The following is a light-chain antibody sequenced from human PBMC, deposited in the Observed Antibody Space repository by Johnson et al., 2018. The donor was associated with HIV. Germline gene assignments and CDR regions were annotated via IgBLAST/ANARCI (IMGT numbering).Light chain of an antibody. CDR1: SSNIGNNY. CDR3: GTWDIRLRGV. V-gene: IGLV1-51*02. CDR2: ENN. J-gene: IGLJ1*01. Sequence: QSILTQPPSVSAAPGQKVTISCSGSSSNIGNNYVSWYQQLPGTAPKLLIYENNKRPSGIPDRFSGSKSGTSATLGITGLQTGDEADYYCGTWDIRLRGVFGTGTKVTVL.